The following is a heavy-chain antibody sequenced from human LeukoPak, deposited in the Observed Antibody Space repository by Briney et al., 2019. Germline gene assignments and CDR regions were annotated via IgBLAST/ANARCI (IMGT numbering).Heavy chain of an antibody. CDR3: ARARLTDYVWGRRTFDI. CDR1: GFTFSSYS. V-gene: IGHV3-21*01. J-gene: IGHJ3*02. CDR2: IHRSNGYR. D-gene: IGHD3-16*01. Sequence: GGSLRLSCAASGFTFSSYSMNWVRQAPGKGLEWVSWIHRSNGYRCYADSVKGRFTISRDNAKKSLYLQMNSLRAEDTAVYYCARARLTDYVWGRRTFDIWGQGTMVTISS.